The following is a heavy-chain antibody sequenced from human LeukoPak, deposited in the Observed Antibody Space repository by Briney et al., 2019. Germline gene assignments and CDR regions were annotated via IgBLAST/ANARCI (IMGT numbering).Heavy chain of an antibody. CDR3: AKERGGWSLYYFDY. CDR2: ISYDGSNK. J-gene: IGHJ4*02. V-gene: IGHV3-30*18. Sequence: PGRSLRLSCAASGFTFSSYGMHWVRQAPGKGLEWVAVISYDGSNKYYADSVKGRFTISRDNSKNTLYLQMNSLRAEDTAVYYCAKERGGWSLYYFDYWGQGTLVTVSS. D-gene: IGHD6-19*01. CDR1: GFTFSSYG.